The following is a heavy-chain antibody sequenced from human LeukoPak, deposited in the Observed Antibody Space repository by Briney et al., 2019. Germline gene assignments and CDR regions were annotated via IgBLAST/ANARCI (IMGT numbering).Heavy chain of an antibody. CDR1: GFTFSNYW. V-gene: IGHV3-7*03. J-gene: IGHJ5*02. D-gene: IGHD1-1*01. CDR2: IKQDGSET. Sequence: GGSLRLSCAASGFTFSNYWMNWVRQPPGKGLEWVANIKQDGSETYYVDSVKGRFTISRDNAKNSLYLQMNGLRAEDTAVYYCARDLGYLAWGRGTLVTVSS. CDR3: ARDLGYLA.